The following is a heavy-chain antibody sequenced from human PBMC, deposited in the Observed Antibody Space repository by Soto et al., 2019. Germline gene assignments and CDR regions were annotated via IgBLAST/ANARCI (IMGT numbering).Heavy chain of an antibody. V-gene: IGHV1-69*02. Sequence: SVKVSCKASGGTFSSYTISWVRQAPGQGLEWMGRIIPILGIANYAQKFQGRVTITADTSASTAYMELSSLRSEDTAVYYCAIGGSVVRDPYAFDIWGQGTMVTVSS. CDR3: AIGGSVVRDPYAFDI. D-gene: IGHD2-15*01. CDR1: GGTFSSYT. CDR2: IIPILGIA. J-gene: IGHJ3*02.